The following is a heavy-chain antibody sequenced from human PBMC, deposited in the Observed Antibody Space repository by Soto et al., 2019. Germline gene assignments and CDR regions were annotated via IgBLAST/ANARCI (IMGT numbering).Heavy chain of an antibody. J-gene: IGHJ5*02. V-gene: IGHV1-24*01. CDR3: ATSTGTTRVYGWFDP. Sequence: ASVKVSCKVSGYTLTELSMHWVRQAPGKGLEWMGGFDPEDGETIYAQKFQGRVTMTEDTSTDTAYMELSSLRSEDTAVYYCATSTGTTRVYGWFDPWGQGTLVTVSS. D-gene: IGHD1-1*01. CDR1: GYTLTELS. CDR2: FDPEDGET.